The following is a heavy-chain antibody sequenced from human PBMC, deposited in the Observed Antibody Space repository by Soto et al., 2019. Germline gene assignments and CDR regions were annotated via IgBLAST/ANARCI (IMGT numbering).Heavy chain of an antibody. CDR2: ISSTTNYI. CDR1: GFTFTRYS. V-gene: IGHV3-21*06. Sequence: GGSLRLSCAASGFTFTRYSMNWVRQAPGKGLEWVSSISSTTNYIYYGDSMKGRFTISRGNAKNSLYLEMNSLRAEDTAVYYCARESEDLTSNFDYWGQGTVVTVSS. CDR3: ARESEDLTSNFDY. J-gene: IGHJ4*02.